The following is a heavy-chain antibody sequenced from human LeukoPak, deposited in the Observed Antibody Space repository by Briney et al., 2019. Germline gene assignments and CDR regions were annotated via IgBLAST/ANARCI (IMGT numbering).Heavy chain of an antibody. J-gene: IGHJ5*02. CDR2: ISYDGSNK. CDR3: AKSAWFGESVNWFDP. CDR1: GFTFSSYG. Sequence: GGSLRLSCAASGFTFSSYGMHWVRQAPGKGLEWVAVISYDGSNKYYADSVKGRFTVSRDNSKNTLYLQMNSLRAEDTAVYYCAKSAWFGESVNWFDPWGQGTLVTVSA. D-gene: IGHD3-10*01. V-gene: IGHV3-30*18.